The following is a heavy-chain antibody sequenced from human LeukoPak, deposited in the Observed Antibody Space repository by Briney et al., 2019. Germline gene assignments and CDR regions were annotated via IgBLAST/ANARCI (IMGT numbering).Heavy chain of an antibody. CDR3: ARMYYDFWSGSFPARYWGYFDY. CDR2: IWYDGSNN. J-gene: IGHJ4*02. Sequence: GGSLRLSCAASGFTFSSYGMHWVRQAPGKGLEWVAVIWYDGSNNYYADSVKGRFTISRDNSKNTLYLQMNSLRAEDTAVYYCARMYYDFWSGSFPARYWGYFDYWGQGTLVTVSS. D-gene: IGHD3-3*01. V-gene: IGHV3-33*01. CDR1: GFTFSSYG.